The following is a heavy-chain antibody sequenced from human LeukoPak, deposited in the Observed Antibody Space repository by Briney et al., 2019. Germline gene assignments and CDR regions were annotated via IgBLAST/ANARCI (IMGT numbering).Heavy chain of an antibody. D-gene: IGHD3-3*01. J-gene: IGHJ6*02. CDR3: ARYDFWSGYDV. CDR1: GGSISSGGYS. V-gene: IGHV4-30-2*01. CDR2: IYQSGSS. Sequence: SETLSLTCAVSGGSISSGGYSWSWIRQPPGKGLEWIGYIYQSGSSYCNPSLKSRVTISVDRSKNQFSLKLSSVTAADTAVYYCARYDFWSGYDVWGQGTTVAVSS.